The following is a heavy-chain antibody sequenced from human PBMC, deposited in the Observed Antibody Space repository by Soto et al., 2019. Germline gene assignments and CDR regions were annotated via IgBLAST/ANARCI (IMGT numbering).Heavy chain of an antibody. CDR2: ISGSGGST. CDR1: GFTFSSYA. Sequence: AGGSLRLSCAASGFTFSSYAMSWVRQAPGKGLEWVSAISGSGGSTYYADSVKGRFTISRDNSKNTLYLQMNSLRAEDTAVYYCAKDPYSFLIAVARWFDPWGQGTLVTVSS. CDR3: AKDPYSFLIAVARWFDP. D-gene: IGHD6-19*01. V-gene: IGHV3-23*01. J-gene: IGHJ5*02.